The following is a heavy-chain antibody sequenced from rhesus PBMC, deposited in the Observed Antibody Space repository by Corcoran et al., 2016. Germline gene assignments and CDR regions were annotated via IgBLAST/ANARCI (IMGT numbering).Heavy chain of an antibody. Sequence: EVQLVQSGAEVKKPGASVKISCKASGYTFTDYYLHWVRQAPGKVLEWMGRVDPEDGEAIHAQKFQGSVTITAATSTDTAYMELSSLRSEDTAVYYCATDVLSGVIINFGYWGQGVLVTVSS. J-gene: IGHJ4*01. CDR1: GYTFTDYY. V-gene: IGHV1-111*02. CDR3: ATDVLSGVIINFGY. D-gene: IGHD3-34*01. CDR2: VDPEDGEA.